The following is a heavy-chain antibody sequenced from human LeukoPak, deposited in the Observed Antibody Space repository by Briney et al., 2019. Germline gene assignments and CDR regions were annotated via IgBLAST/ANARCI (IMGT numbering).Heavy chain of an antibody. Sequence: GGSLRLSCAASGFTFSSYEMNWVRQAPGKGLEWVPYLSRSVSTKYYADSVRGRFTISRDNSKHTLYLKMNSLRAEDTAVYYCAKDPVRFLEWLFRSPNWFDPWGQGTLVTVS. CDR1: GFTFSSYE. V-gene: IGHV3-48*03. CDR2: LSRSVSTK. J-gene: IGHJ5*02. D-gene: IGHD3-3*01. CDR3: AKDPVRFLEWLFRSPNWFDP.